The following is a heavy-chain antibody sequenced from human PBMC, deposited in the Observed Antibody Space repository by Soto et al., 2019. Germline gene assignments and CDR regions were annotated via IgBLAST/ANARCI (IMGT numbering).Heavy chain of an antibody. CDR2: ISAYNGNT. Sequence: GASVKVSCTASGYTFTSYGISCVRQAPGQGLEWMGWISAYNGNTNYAQKLQGRVTMTTDTSTSTAYMELRSLRSDDTAVYYCARDDIYYYDSSGYVAFDIWGQGTMVTVSS. CDR3: ARDDIYYYDSSGYVAFDI. D-gene: IGHD3-22*01. CDR1: GYTFTSYG. V-gene: IGHV1-18*01. J-gene: IGHJ3*02.